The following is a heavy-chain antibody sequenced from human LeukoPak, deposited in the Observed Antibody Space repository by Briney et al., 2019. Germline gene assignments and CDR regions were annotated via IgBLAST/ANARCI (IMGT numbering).Heavy chain of an antibody. J-gene: IGHJ4*02. CDR1: GGTFSSYA. Sequence: ASVKVSCKASGGTFSSYAISWVRQAPGQGLEWMGIINPSGGSTSYAQKFQGRVTMTRDTSTSTVYMELSSLRSEDTAVYYCARGVGGYYFDYGGQGTLVTVSS. CDR3: ARGVGGYYFDY. V-gene: IGHV1-46*01. CDR2: INPSGGST.